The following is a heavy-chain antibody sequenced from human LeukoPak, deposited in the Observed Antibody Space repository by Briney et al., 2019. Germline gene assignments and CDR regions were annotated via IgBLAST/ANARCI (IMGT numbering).Heavy chain of an antibody. CDR3: ARDDVGAGFDY. D-gene: IGHD1-14*01. CDR1: GGSISSGGYY. CDR2: IYYSGST. J-gene: IGHJ4*02. V-gene: IGHV4-31*03. Sequence: SQTLSLTCTVSGGSISSGGYYWSWIRQHPGKGLEWIGYIYYSGSTYYNPSLKSRVTISVDTSKNQFSLKLSSVTAADTAVYDCARDDVGAGFDYWGQGTLVTVSS.